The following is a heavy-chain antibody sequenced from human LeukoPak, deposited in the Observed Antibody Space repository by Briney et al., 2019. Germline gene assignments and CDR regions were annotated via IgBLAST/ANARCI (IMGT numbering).Heavy chain of an antibody. D-gene: IGHD6-19*01. V-gene: IGHV4-38-2*02. CDR2: IYQSGST. J-gene: IGHJ6*02. Sequence: SETLSLTCTVSGYSISSGYFWAWIRQPPGKGLEWIGSIYQSGSTYYNPSLKSRVTISVDTSKNHFSLKLSSVTAADTAVYYCARDRGIAVAATSKYYYGMDVWGQGTTVTVSS. CDR1: GYSISSGYF. CDR3: ARDRGIAVAATSKYYYGMDV.